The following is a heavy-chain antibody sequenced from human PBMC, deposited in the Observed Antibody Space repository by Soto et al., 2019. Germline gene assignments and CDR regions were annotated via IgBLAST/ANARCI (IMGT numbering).Heavy chain of an antibody. CDR2: IYYSGST. Sequence: SETLSLTCTVSGGSISSYYWSWIRQPPGKGLEWIGYIYYSGSTHYTPSLKSRVPLSVDTSKNQFSLKLSSVPAADTAAYSCARYTFPSLPWFDPWGQGTLVTVSS. V-gene: IGHV4-59*01. CDR1: GGSISSYY. J-gene: IGHJ5*02. D-gene: IGHD2-2*02. CDR3: ARYTFPSLPWFDP.